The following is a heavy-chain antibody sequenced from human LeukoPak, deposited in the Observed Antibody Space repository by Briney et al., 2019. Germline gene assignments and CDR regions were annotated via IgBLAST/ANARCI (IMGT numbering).Heavy chain of an antibody. Sequence: QPGGSLRLSCAASGFTFSNYWMSWVRQAPGKGLEWVANIKQDGSEKYYAESVKGRFTISRDNAKNTLYLQMNSLRAEDTAVYYCARPGPSGDDWFDPWGQGTLVTVSS. J-gene: IGHJ5*02. CDR1: GFTFSNYW. CDR2: IKQDGSEK. D-gene: IGHD3-10*01. V-gene: IGHV3-7*01. CDR3: ARPGPSGDDWFDP.